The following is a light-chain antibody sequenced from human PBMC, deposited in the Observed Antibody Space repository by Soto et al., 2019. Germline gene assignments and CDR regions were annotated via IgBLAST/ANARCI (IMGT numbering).Light chain of an antibody. CDR1: PSVDTF. CDR2: GAF. CDR3: QQRNIWPPVT. V-gene: IGKV3-11*01. Sequence: EIVLTQSPATLSLSPGERATLSCRASPSVDTFVAWYQQKPGQAPRLLIYGAFNRATGIPARFSGSGSGTDFTLTISSLEPEDSAVYYCQQRNIWPPVTFGHGTRLEIK. J-gene: IGKJ5*01.